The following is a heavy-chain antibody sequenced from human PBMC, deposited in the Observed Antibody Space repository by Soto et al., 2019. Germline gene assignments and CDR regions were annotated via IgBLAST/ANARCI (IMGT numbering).Heavy chain of an antibody. D-gene: IGHD3-22*01. J-gene: IGHJ3*02. V-gene: IGHV4-39*01. CDR3: ARRRTYYFDSSGYSAFDI. CDR1: GGSISSSSSY. CDR2: IYYIGNT. Sequence: ETLSLTCTVSGGSISSSSSYWGWIRQPPGKGLEWVGNIYYIGNTYYNPSLESRVTISVDTSKNQFSLKLSSVTAADTAVYYCARRRTYYFDSSGYSAFDIWGQGTMVTVSS.